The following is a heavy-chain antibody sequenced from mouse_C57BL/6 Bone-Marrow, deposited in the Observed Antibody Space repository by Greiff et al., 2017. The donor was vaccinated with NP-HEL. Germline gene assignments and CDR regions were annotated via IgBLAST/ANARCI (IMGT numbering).Heavy chain of an antibody. J-gene: IGHJ1*03. Sequence: QVQLQQPGAELVKPGASVKLSCKASGYTFTSYWMHWVTQRPGQGLEWIGMIHPNSGSTNYNEKFKSKATLTVDKSSSTAYMQLSSLTSEDSAVYDCSRGSYYYGSSNWYLDVWGTGTTVTVSS. CDR1: GYTFTSYW. CDR3: SRGSYYYGSSNWYLDV. V-gene: IGHV1-64*01. CDR2: IHPNSGST. D-gene: IGHD1-1*01.